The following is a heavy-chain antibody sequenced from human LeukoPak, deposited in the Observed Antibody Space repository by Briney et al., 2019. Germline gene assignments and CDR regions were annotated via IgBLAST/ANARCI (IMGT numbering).Heavy chain of an antibody. CDR1: GFTFSSYA. J-gene: IGHJ4*02. CDR2: ISGSGGST. CDR3: ANPHGIRHRQILGMSYFDY. V-gene: IGHV3-23*01. Sequence: GGSLRLSCAASGFTFSSYAMSWVRQAPGKGLEWVSAISGSGGSTYYADSVKGRFTISRDNSKSTLYLQMNSLRAEDTAVYYCANPHGIRHRQILGMSYFDYWGQGTLVTVSS. D-gene: IGHD7-27*01.